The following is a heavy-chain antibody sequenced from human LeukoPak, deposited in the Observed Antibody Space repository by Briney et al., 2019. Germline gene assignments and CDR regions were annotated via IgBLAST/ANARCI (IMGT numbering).Heavy chain of an antibody. J-gene: IGHJ6*03. CDR1: GGSFSGYY. Sequence: SGTLSLTCAVYGGSFSGYYWSWIRQPPGRGLEWIGEINHSGSTNYNPSLKSRVTISVDTSKNQFSLKLGSVTAADTAVYYCARAVGMAPRGYYMGVWGKGTTVPGSS. D-gene: IGHD5-24*01. CDR3: ARAVGMAPRGYYMGV. V-gene: IGHV4-34*01. CDR2: INHSGST.